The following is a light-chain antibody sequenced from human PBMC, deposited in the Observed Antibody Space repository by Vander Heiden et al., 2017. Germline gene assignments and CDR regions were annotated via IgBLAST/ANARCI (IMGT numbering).Light chain of an antibody. CDR1: SSNIGSNT. V-gene: IGLV1-44*01. CDR3: AVWDDSLNGWV. J-gene: IGLJ3*02. CDR2: SNN. Sequence: QSVLTQPPSASGTPGRRVTISCSGSSSNIGSNTVNWYQQLPGTAPKLLIYSNNQRPSAVPDRFSGSKSGTSASLAISGLQTEDEADYYCAVWDDSLNGWVFGGGTKLTVL.